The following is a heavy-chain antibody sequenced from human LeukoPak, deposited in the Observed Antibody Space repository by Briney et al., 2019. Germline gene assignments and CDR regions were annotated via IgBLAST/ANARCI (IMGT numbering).Heavy chain of an antibody. Sequence: SETLPLTCSVSGGSISSYYWSWIRQPAGKGLEWIGRIYASGSSIYNPSLKSRVTMSVDTAKNHFSLELRSVTAADTAVYFCTAYDILTGYYFDNWGQGILVTVSS. CDR2: IYASGSS. J-gene: IGHJ4*02. CDR3: TAYDILTGYYFDN. D-gene: IGHD3-9*01. CDR1: GGSISSYY. V-gene: IGHV4-4*07.